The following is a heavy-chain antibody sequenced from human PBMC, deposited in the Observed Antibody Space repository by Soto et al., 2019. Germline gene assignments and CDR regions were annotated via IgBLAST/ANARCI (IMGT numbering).Heavy chain of an antibody. CDR2: IYHSGST. V-gene: IGHV4-30-2*01. J-gene: IGHJ5*02. D-gene: IGHD2-21*02. Sequence: QLQLQESGSGLVKPSQTLSLTCAVSGGSISSGGYSWSWIRQPPGKGLEWIGYIYHSGSTYYNPSLXSXXTITVDRSKXQXSXKXXSVTAADTAVYYCAGVRVPYCGGDCYPPTASWFDPWGQGTLVTVSS. CDR3: AGVRVPYCGGDCYPPTASWFDP. CDR1: GGSISSGGYS.